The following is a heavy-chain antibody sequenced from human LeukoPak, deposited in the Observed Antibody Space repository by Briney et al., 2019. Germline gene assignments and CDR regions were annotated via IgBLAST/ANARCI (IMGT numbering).Heavy chain of an antibody. Sequence: GGSLRLSCAASGFTFSSYWMTWVRQAPGKGLEWVADIKGDGSEKRCEDSVKGRFTVSRDNAKNSLYLQMNSLRVKDTAVYYCARDVGWFRFDYWGHGTLVTASS. J-gene: IGHJ4*01. D-gene: IGHD2-15*01. CDR1: GFTFSSYW. V-gene: IGHV3-7*03. CDR2: IKGDGSEK. CDR3: ARDVGWFRFDY.